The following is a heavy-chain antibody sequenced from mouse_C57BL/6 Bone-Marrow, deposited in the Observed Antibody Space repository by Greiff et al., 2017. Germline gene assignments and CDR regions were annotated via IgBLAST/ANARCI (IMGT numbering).Heavy chain of an antibody. D-gene: IGHD2-4*01. CDR3: ASYDDGGD. Sequence: DVKLVESGGDLVKPGGSLKLSCAASGFTFSSYGMSWVRQTPDKRVEWVATISSGGSYTYYPDSVQGRFTSDRDNAKNTLYLQKSSLKSEDTAMYYCASYDDGGDGGQGTTITVSS. CDR2: ISSGGSYT. CDR1: GFTFSSYG. J-gene: IGHJ2*01. V-gene: IGHV5-6*02.